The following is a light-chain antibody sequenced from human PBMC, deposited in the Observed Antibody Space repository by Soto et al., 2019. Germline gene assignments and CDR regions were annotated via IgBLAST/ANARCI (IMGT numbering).Light chain of an antibody. J-gene: IGKJ1*01. CDR2: GAS. V-gene: IGKV3-15*01. CDR1: QSVSSN. CDR3: QQDYNLLWT. Sequence: EIVMTQSPATLSVSPGARVPLSCRASQSVSSNLAWYQQKPGQAPRLLIYGASTRATGIPARFSGSGSGTEFTLTISSLQPEDFAVYYCQQDYNLLWTFGQGTKVDIK.